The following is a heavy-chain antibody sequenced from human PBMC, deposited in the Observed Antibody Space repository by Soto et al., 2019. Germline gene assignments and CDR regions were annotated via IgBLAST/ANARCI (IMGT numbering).Heavy chain of an antibody. CDR1: GFTFGSYW. J-gene: IGHJ4*02. Sequence: EVQLVESGGGLVQPGGSLRLSCAASGFTFGSYWMSWVRQVPGKGLEWVANIKPDGSVKDYVDSMKGRFTISRDNAKNSLGLQMNSLRVEDTAVYFCARFSRSGDSYWGQGTLVTVSS. D-gene: IGHD2-15*01. CDR2: IKPDGSVK. CDR3: ARFSRSGDSY. V-gene: IGHV3-7*01.